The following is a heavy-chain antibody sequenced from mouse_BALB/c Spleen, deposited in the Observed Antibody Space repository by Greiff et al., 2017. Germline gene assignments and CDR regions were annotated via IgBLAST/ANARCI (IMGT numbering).Heavy chain of an antibody. CDR3: ARVITTVVATSYWYFDV. D-gene: IGHD1-1*01. V-gene: IGHV7-3*02. J-gene: IGHJ1*01. CDR2: IRNKANGYTT. CDR1: GFTFTDYY. Sequence: DVMLVESGGGLVQPGGSLRLSCATSGFTFTDYYMSWVRQPPGKALEWLGFIRNKANGYTTEYSASVKGRFTISRDNSQSILYLQMNTLRAEDSATYYCARVITTVVATSYWYFDVWGAGTTVTVSS.